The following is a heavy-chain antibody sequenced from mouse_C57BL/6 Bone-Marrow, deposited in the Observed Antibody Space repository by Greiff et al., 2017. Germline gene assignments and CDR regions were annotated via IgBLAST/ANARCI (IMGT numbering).Heavy chain of an antibody. CDR2: FYPGDGDT. V-gene: IGHV1-82*01. D-gene: IGHD1-1*01. Sequence: QVQLQQSGPELVKPGASVKISCKASGYAFSSSWLNWVKQRHGKGLEWIGRFYPGDGDTNYNGKFKGKATLTAYNSSSTAYMQLSSLTSEDAAVYFCARRGYYGSSLYFDYWGQGTTLTVSS. CDR1: GYAFSSSW. J-gene: IGHJ2*01. CDR3: ARRGYYGSSLYFDY.